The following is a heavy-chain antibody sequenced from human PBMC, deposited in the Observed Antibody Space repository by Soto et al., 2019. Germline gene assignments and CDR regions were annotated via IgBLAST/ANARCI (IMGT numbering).Heavy chain of an antibody. V-gene: IGHV4-30-4*01. CDR2: IYYSGST. D-gene: IGHD3-22*01. CDR1: GGSISSGDYY. CDR3: ARGRSLTLTMIVSPHFDY. J-gene: IGHJ4*02. Sequence: PSETLSLTCTVSGGSISSGDYYWSWIRQPPGKGLEWIGYIYYSGSTYYNPSLKSRVTISVDTSKNQFSLKLSSVTAADTAVYYCARGRSLTLTMIVSPHFDYWGQGTLVTVS.